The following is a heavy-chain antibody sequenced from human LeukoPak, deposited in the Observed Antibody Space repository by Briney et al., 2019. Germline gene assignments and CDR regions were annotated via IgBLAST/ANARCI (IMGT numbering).Heavy chain of an antibody. D-gene: IGHD3-3*01. CDR2: INHSGST. Sequence: SETLSLTCAVYGGSFSGYYWSWIRQPPGKGLEWIGEINHSGSTNYNPSLKSRFTISVDTSKNQFSLKLSSVTAADTAVYYCARGRFLEWLLMGSGMDVWGQGTTVTVSS. CDR3: ARGRFLEWLLMGSGMDV. J-gene: IGHJ6*02. CDR1: GGSFSGYY. V-gene: IGHV4-34*01.